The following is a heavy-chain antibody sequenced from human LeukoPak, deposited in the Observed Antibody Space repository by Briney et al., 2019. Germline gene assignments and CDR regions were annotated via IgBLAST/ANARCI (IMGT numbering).Heavy chain of an antibody. J-gene: IGHJ5*02. D-gene: IGHD3-9*01. CDR1: GGSISSGGYH. V-gene: IGHV4-31*03. CDR2: IYYSGST. Sequence: SETLSLTCTVSGGSISSGGYHWSWIRQHPGKGLEWIGYIYYSGSTYYNPSLKSRVTISVDTSKNQFSLKLSSVTAADTAVYYCARDHFDWLGKFDPWGQGTLVTVSS. CDR3: ARDHFDWLGKFDP.